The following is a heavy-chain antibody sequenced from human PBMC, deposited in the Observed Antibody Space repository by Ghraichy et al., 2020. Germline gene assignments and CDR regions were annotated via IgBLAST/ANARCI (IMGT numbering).Heavy chain of an antibody. CDR1: GFIFKKNA. CDR2: ISGFDGST. Sequence: GGSLRLSCAASGFIFKKNAMTWVRQAPGKGLEWVSTISGFDGSTSYADSVKGRFTISRDNSNNTLYLQMDSLRVEDTAVYFCARRFDFLSGADRRIDYWGQGTLVTVSS. CDR3: ARRFDFLSGADRRIDY. J-gene: IGHJ4*02. V-gene: IGHV3-23*01. D-gene: IGHD3-3*01.